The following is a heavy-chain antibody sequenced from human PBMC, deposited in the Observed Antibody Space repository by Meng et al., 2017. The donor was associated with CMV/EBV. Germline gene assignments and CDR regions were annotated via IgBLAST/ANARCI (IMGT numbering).Heavy chain of an antibody. D-gene: IGHD6-6*01. CDR3: AKDSSSPPGAFDY. CDR1: GFTLSSYG. Sequence: GESLKISCAAFGFTLSSYGMHWVRQAPGKGLEWVASIRYDGSNKYYADSVKGRFTISRDNSKNTLYLQMNSLRAEDTAVYYCAKDSSSPPGAFDYWGQGTLVTVSS. CDR2: IRYDGSNK. V-gene: IGHV3-30*02. J-gene: IGHJ4*02.